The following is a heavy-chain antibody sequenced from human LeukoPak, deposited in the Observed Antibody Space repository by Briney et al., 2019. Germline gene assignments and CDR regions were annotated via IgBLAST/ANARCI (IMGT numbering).Heavy chain of an antibody. J-gene: IGHJ5*02. CDR3: ARVGSSGNHWDWLDL. CDR2: ISYDGSYK. V-gene: IGHV3-30*03. Sequence: GGSLRLSCAASGFTFSGYGMHWVRQAPGKGLEWVAVISYDGSYKYYADSVQGRFTISRDNAKNTLYLQMNSLRGEDTAVYYCARVGSSGNHWDWLDLWGQGTLVTVSS. D-gene: IGHD3-22*01. CDR1: GFTFSGYG.